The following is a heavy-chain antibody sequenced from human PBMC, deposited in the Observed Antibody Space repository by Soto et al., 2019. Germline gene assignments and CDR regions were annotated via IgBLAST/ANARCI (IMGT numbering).Heavy chain of an antibody. J-gene: IGHJ5*02. V-gene: IGHV1-46*01. CDR3: ARDIESIAVGKTVSGRFDP. D-gene: IGHD6-19*01. Sequence: ASVKVSCKASGYTFTSYYMHWVRQAPGQGLEWMGIINPSGGSTSYAQEFQGRVTMTRDTSTSTVYMELSSLRSEDTAVYYCARDIESIAVGKTVSGRFDPWGQGTLVTVSS. CDR1: GYTFTSYY. CDR2: INPSGGST.